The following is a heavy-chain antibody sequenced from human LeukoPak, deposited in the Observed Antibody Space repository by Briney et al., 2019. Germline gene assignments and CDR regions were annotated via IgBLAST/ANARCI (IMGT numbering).Heavy chain of an antibody. CDR1: GGSFSGYY. CDR2: INHSGST. CDR3: AAVLEWLYNWFDP. D-gene: IGHD3-3*01. J-gene: IGHJ5*02. Sequence: PSETLSLTCAVYGGSFSGYYWSWIRQPPGKGLEWIGEINHSGSTNYNPSLKSRVTISVDTSKNQFSLKLSSVTAADTAVYYCAAVLEWLYNWFDPWGQGTLVTVSS. V-gene: IGHV4-34*01.